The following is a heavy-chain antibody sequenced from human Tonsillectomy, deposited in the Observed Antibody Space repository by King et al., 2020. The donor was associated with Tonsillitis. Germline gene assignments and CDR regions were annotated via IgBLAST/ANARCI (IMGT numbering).Heavy chain of an antibody. V-gene: IGHV5-51*03. Sequence: QLVQSGAEVKKSGDSLKISCKTSGYTFTNHWIGWVRQMPGKGLEWMGIIYPGDSNVNYSPAFQGQVTISADMAISTVYLQWRSLKASDTAMYYCAKERWGRVDSWGQGALVTVSS. CDR2: IYPGDSNV. CDR1: GYTFTNHW. J-gene: IGHJ4*02. CDR3: AKERWGRVDS. D-gene: IGHD1-26*01.